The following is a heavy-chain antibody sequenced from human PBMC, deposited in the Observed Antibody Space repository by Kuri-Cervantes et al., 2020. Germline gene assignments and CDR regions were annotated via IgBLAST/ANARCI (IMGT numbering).Heavy chain of an antibody. CDR1: GFTFSDYY. Sequence: GGSLRLSCAASGFTFSDYYMSWIRQAPGKGLEWVSYISSSGSTIYYADSVKGRFTISRDNSKNTLYLQMNSLRAEDTAVYHCAKVRSALPDDYWGQGTLVTVSS. J-gene: IGHJ4*02. D-gene: IGHD2-15*01. V-gene: IGHV3-11*01. CDR2: ISSSGSTI. CDR3: AKVRSALPDDY.